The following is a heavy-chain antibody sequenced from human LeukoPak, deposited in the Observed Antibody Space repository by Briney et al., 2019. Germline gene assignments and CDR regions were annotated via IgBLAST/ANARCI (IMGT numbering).Heavy chain of an antibody. CDR2: IYPSGNT. J-gene: IGHJ4*02. V-gene: IGHV4-38-2*01. CDR1: GYSISSDYS. Sequence: SETLSLTCVVSGYSISSDYSWGWIRQPPGKGLEWIGSIYPSGNTYYNPSLKSRVTISVVTSKNQFSLKPSSVTAADTAVYYCARWASGGSADFDYWGQGTLVTVSS. CDR3: ARWASGGSADFDY. D-gene: IGHD3-10*01.